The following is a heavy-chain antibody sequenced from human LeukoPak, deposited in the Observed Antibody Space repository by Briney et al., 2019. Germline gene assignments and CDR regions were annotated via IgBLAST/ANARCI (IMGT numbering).Heavy chain of an antibody. D-gene: IGHD4-11*01. V-gene: IGHV3-7*01. Sequence: PGGSLRLSCAASGFTLSSYWMSWVRQAPGKGLEWVANIKQDGSEKYYVDSVKGRFTISRDNAKNSLYLQMNSLRAEDTAVYYCARDYSNYAFDIWGQGTMVTVSS. CDR2: IKQDGSEK. J-gene: IGHJ3*02. CDR3: ARDYSNYAFDI. CDR1: GFTLSSYW.